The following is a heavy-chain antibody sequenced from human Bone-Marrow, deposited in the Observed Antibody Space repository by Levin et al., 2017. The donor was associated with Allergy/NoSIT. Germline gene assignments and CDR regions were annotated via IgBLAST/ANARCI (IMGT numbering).Heavy chain of an antibody. CDR1: GGSISSGGYS. CDR3: AKSLWFGAYFDY. D-gene: IGHD3-10*01. J-gene: IGHJ4*02. V-gene: IGHV4-30-2*01. Sequence: PSETLSLTCAVSGGSISSGGYSWSWIRQPPGKGLEWIGYIYHSGSTYYNPSLKSRVTISMDRSKNHFSLNLTSVTAADTAVYFCAKSLWFGAYFDYWGQGTLVTVSS. CDR2: IYHSGST.